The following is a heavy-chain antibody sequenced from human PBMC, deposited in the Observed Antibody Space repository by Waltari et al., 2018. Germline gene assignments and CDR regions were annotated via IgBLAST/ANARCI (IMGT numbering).Heavy chain of an antibody. CDR3: ARDHADSSSGSLDY. CDR2: IYYSGST. D-gene: IGHD6-6*01. Sequence: QLQLQESGPGLVKPSETLSLTCTVSGGSIISSRYYWGLIPQPPGKGLEWIGSIYYSGSTYYNPSRKSRVTISVDTSKNQFSLKLSSVTAADTAVYYCARDHADSSSGSLDYWGQGTLVTVSS. V-gene: IGHV4-39*07. J-gene: IGHJ4*02. CDR1: GGSIISSRYY.